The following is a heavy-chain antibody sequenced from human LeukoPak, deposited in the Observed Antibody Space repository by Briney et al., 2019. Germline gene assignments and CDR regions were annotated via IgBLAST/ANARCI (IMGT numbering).Heavy chain of an antibody. V-gene: IGHV3-21*01. CDR3: AKIEGSGGWYYFGY. CDR1: GFTFSISS. Sequence: GGSLKLSCEASGFTFSISSINWVRQAPGKGLEWVSSIDPTSTYIYYADSVKGRFTIPRDNAKNSVYLQMNTLRAEDTAVYYCAKIEGSGGWYYFGYWGQGTLVTVSS. CDR2: IDPTSTYI. J-gene: IGHJ4*02. D-gene: IGHD6-19*01.